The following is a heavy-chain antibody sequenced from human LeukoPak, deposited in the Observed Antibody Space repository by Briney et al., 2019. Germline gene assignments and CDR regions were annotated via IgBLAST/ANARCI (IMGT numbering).Heavy chain of an antibody. Sequence: SGTLSLACTVSGGSISSSSYYWGWIRQPPGKGLEWIGSNSGSTYYNPSLKSRVTISIDTSKNQFSLKLSSVTAADTAVYYCARDEAKGWYRIFDPWGQGTLVTVSS. J-gene: IGHJ5*02. CDR2: NSGST. V-gene: IGHV4-39*07. D-gene: IGHD1-1*01. CDR3: ARDEAKGWYRIFDP. CDR1: GGSISSSSYY.